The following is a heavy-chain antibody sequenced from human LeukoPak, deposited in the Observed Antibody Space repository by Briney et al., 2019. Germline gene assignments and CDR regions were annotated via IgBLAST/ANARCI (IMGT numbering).Heavy chain of an antibody. D-gene: IGHD5-24*01. CDR1: GFTFSSYS. CDR2: ISSSSSTI. CDR3: ARYRDGYNPLFDY. V-gene: IGHV3-48*02. Sequence: LSGGSLRLSCAASGFTFSSYSMNWVRQAPGKGPEWVSYISSSSSTIYYADSVKGRFTISRDNAKNSLYLQMNSLRDEDTAVYYCARYRDGYNPLFDYWGQGTLVTVSS. J-gene: IGHJ4*02.